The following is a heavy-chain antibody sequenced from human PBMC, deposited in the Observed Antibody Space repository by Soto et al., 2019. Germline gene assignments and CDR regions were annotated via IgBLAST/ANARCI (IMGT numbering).Heavy chain of an antibody. CDR3: ARDPLARSWSGQWPPSGWFDP. V-gene: IGHV1-69*13. CDR1: GYTFTSYG. CDR2: IIPIFGTA. Sequence: SVKVSCKASGYTFTSYGISWVRQAPGQGLEWMGGIIPIFGTANYAQKFQGRVTITADESTSTAYMELSSLRSEDTAVYYCARDPLARSWSGQWPPSGWFDPWGQGTLVTVSS. J-gene: IGHJ5*02. D-gene: IGHD6-19*01.